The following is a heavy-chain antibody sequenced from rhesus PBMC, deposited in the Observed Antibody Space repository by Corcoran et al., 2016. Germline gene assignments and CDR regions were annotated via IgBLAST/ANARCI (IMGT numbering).Heavy chain of an antibody. D-gene: IGHD4-29*01. V-gene: IGHV4-147*01. CDR2: IYGSSGST. J-gene: IGHJ4*01. CDR3: ARGGSYGSTPFDY. Sequence: QVQLQESGPGLVKPSETLSLTCAVSGGSLSSNYWRWICQPPGKGLEWIGRIYGSSGSTSYNPSRTSRVTISTDTSKNQFSLKLSSVTAADTAVYYCARGGSYGSTPFDYWGQGVLVTVSS. CDR1: GGSLSSNY.